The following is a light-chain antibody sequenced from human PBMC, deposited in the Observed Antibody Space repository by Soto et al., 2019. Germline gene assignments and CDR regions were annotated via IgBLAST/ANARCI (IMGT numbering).Light chain of an antibody. CDR2: DAS. CDR1: HDITSY. Sequence: DIKMTQSPSSLSASVGDRLTITCQASHDITSYLNWYQHKTGKAPKLLIYDASILEAGVPPRFSGSGSGTDFTLTISGLQPEDVSTYYCQHCDYLPLFGTGTTLDFK. J-gene: IGKJ3*01. CDR3: QHCDYLPL. V-gene: IGKV1-33*01.